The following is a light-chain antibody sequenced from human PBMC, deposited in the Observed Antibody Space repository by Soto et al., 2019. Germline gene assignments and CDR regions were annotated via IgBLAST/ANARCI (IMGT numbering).Light chain of an antibody. CDR2: DAS. Sequence: EIVLTQSPATLSLSPGVRATLSCRASQSVSTDLAWYEQKPGQAPRLLIYDASNRASGVPARFSGSGSGTEFTLTICSLQSEDFAVYYCQHYKTWPLAFGGGTKVDI. V-gene: IGKV3-15*01. CDR1: QSVSTD. J-gene: IGKJ4*01. CDR3: QHYKTWPLA.